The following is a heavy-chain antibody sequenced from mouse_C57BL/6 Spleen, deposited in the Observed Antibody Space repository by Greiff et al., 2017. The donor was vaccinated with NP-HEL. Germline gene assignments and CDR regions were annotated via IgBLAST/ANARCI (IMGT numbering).Heavy chain of an antibody. J-gene: IGHJ4*01. CDR1: GYTFTSYW. V-gene: IGHV1-55*01. CDR2: IYPGSGST. D-gene: IGHD1-1*01. Sequence: VQLQQSGAELVKPGASVKMSCTASGYTFTSYWITWVKQRPGQGLEWIGDIYPGSGSTNYNEKFKSQGTLTVDTSSSTAYMQLSSLTSEDSAFYYGTISLYYGSPYAMDYWGQGTSVTVSS. CDR3: TISLYYGSPYAMDY.